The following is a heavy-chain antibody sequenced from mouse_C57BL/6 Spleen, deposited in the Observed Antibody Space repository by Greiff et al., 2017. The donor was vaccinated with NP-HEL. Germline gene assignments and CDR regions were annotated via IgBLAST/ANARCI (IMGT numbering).Heavy chain of an antibody. CDR1: GYTFTSYW. J-gene: IGHJ2*01. D-gene: IGHD4-1*01. CDR3: ARSTGTPDY. V-gene: IGHV1-55*01. Sequence: QVQLQQSGAELVKPGASVKMSCKASGYTFTSYWITWVKQRPGQGLAWIGDIYPGSGSTNYNEKFKSKATLTVDTSSSTAYMQLSSLTSEDSAVYYCARSTGTPDYWGQGTTLTVSS. CDR2: IYPGSGST.